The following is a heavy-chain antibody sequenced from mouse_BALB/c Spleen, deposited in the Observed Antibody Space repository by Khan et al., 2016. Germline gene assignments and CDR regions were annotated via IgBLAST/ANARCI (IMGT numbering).Heavy chain of an antibody. CDR2: IYPGNVNT. J-gene: IGHJ4*01. D-gene: IGHD2-4*01. V-gene: IGHV1S56*01. Sequence: QVQLQQSGPELVKPGASVRISCKASGYTFTNYYIHWVKQRPGQGLEWIGWIYPGNVNTKYNEKFKGKVTLTVDKSSSTAYMQLSSLTSEDSAVYFCARGYDYDGYAMDYWGQGTSVTVSS. CDR1: GYTFTNYY. CDR3: ARGYDYDGYAMDY.